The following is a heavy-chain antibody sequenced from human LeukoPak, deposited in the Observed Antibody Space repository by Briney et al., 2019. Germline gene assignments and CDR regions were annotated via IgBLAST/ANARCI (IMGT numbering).Heavy chain of an antibody. CDR2: IYHGGST. J-gene: IGHJ5*02. CDR1: GFSISSGYY. CDR3: ARRGARSSGDYLLFSWFDP. V-gene: IGHV4-38-2*02. Sequence: SETLSLTCTVSGFSISSGYYWGWIRQPPGKGLEWIGSIYHGGSTYYNPSLKSRVTISVDTPKNQFSLKLSSVTAADTAVYYCARRGARSSGDYLLFSWFDPWGQGALVTVSS. D-gene: IGHD4-17*01.